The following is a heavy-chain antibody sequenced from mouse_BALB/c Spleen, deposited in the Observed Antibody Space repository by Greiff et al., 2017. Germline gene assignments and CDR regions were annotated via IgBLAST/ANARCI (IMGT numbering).Heavy chain of an antibody. CDR1: GYTFTSYW. CDR2: IYPGNSDT. Sequence: VQLQQPGAELVRPGASVKMSCKASGYTFTSYWMHWVKQRPGQGLEWIGAIYPGNSDTSYNQKFKGKAKLTAVTSTSTAYMELSSLTNEDSAVYYCTKDYYGSSYFDYWGQGTTLTVSS. V-gene: IGHV1-5*01. CDR3: TKDYYGSSYFDY. D-gene: IGHD1-1*01. J-gene: IGHJ2*01.